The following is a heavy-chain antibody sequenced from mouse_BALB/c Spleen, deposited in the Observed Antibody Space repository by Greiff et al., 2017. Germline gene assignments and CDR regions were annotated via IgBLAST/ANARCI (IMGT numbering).Heavy chain of an antibody. CDR1: GYTFTDYW. V-gene: IGHV1-69*01. Sequence: QVQLQQPGAELVMPGASVKMSCKASGYTFTDYWMHWVKQRPGQGLEWIGAIDTSDSYTSYNQKFKGKATLTVDESSSTAYMQLSSLTSEDSAVYYCAREDTTVVAGDYWGQGTTLTVSS. J-gene: IGHJ2*01. CDR3: AREDTTVVAGDY. D-gene: IGHD1-1*01. CDR2: IDTSDSYT.